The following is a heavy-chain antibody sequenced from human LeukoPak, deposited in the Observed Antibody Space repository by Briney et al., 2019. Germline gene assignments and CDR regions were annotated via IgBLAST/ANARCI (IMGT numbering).Heavy chain of an antibody. V-gene: IGHV3-64*01. CDR1: GFTFSYYG. Sequence: GSLRLSCEASGFTFSYYGMHWVRQAPGKGLEYVSGINSNGGSTYYGNSVKGRFTISRDNSRNTLYLQVGSLSAEDMAVYYCARAITGNWNDNGYFDYWGQGTLVTVST. CDR2: INSNGGST. D-gene: IGHD1-20*01. J-gene: IGHJ4*02. CDR3: ARAITGNWNDNGYFDY.